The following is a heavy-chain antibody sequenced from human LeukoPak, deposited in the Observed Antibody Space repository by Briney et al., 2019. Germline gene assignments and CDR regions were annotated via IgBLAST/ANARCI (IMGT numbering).Heavy chain of an antibody. V-gene: IGHV3-21*01. D-gene: IGHD2-2*01. CDR2: IGSSSSYI. CDR1: GFTFSSYS. J-gene: IGHJ3*02. Sequence: GGSLRLSCAASGFTFSSYSMNWVRQAPGKGLEWVSSIGSSSSYIYYADSVKGRFTISRDNAKNSLYLQMNSLRAEDTAVYYCARERGYQLLSDAFDIWGQGTMVTVSS. CDR3: ARERGYQLLSDAFDI.